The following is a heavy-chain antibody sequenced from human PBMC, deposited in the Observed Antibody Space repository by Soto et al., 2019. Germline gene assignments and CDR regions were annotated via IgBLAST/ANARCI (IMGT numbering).Heavy chain of an antibody. CDR3: ARDSGAALYGEDALDI. CDR1: GYSFSGYD. V-gene: IGHV1-18*04. CDR2: VSTSIRST. Sequence: QGKLVQSGPEVKKPGASVKVSCTASGYSFSGYDITWVRQAPGQGLEWLGWVSTSIRSTMSAEKLQGRLTMTTDTTTTQVYMELRGLTFDDTAVYYCARDSGAALYGEDALDIWGQGTMVSVSS. D-gene: IGHD3-10*01. J-gene: IGHJ3*02.